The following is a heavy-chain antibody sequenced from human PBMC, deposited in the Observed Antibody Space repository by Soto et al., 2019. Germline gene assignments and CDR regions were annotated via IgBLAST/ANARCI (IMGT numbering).Heavy chain of an antibody. CDR2: ISWNSGSI. CDR3: AKDISLELHFGFDP. J-gene: IGHJ5*02. D-gene: IGHD1-7*01. V-gene: IGHV3-9*01. CDR1: GFTFDDYA. Sequence: GGSLRLSCAASGFTFDDYAMHWVRQAPGKGLEWVSGISWNSGSIGYADSVKGRFTISRDNAKNSLYLQMNSLRAEDTALYYCAKDISLELHFGFDPWGQGTLVTVSS.